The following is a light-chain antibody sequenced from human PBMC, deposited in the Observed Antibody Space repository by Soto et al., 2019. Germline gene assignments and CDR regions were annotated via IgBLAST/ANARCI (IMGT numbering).Light chain of an antibody. CDR2: DDD. CDR3: AAWDDSLKGVV. Sequence: QSVMTQPPSVSAAPGQRVTISCSGSSSNIGGNSVSWYQQLPGTAPKLLIYDDDKRPSGIPDRFSGSKSGISASLAISGLQSEDEADYYCAAWDDSLKGVVFGGGTKLTVL. V-gene: IGLV1-51*01. CDR1: SSNIGGNS. J-gene: IGLJ2*01.